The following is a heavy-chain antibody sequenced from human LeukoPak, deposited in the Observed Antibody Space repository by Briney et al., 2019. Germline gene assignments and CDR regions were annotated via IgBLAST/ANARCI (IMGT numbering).Heavy chain of an antibody. CDR3: ARSRRDYGDYLDVFHI. CDR2: ISSTSRYI. J-gene: IGHJ3*02. Sequence: GGSLRLSCAASGFTFSSYGMSWVRQAPGKGLEWVSSISSTSRYIYYADSMKGRFTISRDNAKNSLFLQMNSLRAEDTAVYYCARSRRDYGDYLDVFHIWGQGTMVSVSS. V-gene: IGHV3-21*01. CDR1: GFTFSSYG. D-gene: IGHD4-17*01.